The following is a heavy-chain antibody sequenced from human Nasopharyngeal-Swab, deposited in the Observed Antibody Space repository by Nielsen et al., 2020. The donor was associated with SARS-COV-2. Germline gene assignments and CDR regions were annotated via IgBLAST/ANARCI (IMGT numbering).Heavy chain of an antibody. V-gene: IGHV3-33*01. J-gene: IGHJ3*02. CDR2: IWYDGSNK. Sequence: WIRQPQGKGLEWVAVIWYDGSNKYYADSVKGRFTISRDNSKNTLYLQMNSLRAEDTAVYYCARDLSYYDSVGAFDIWGQGTMVTVSS. D-gene: IGHD3-22*01. CDR3: ARDLSYYDSVGAFDI.